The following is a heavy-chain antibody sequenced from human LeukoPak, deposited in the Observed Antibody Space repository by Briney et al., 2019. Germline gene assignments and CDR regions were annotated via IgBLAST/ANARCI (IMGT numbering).Heavy chain of an antibody. CDR3: AKARVNIVVVPAALYYYYYMDV. V-gene: IGHV3-30*02. D-gene: IGHD2-2*01. CDR1: GFTFSSYG. Sequence: PGGSLRLSCAASGFTFSSYGMHWVRQAPGKGLEWVAFIQYDGSNKYYADSVKGRFTISRDNSKNTLYLQMNSLRAEDTAVYYCAKARVNIVVVPAALYYYYYMDVWGKGTMVTVSS. CDR2: IQYDGSNK. J-gene: IGHJ6*03.